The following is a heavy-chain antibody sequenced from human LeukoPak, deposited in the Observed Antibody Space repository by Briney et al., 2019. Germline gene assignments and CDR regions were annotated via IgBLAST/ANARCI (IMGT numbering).Heavy chain of an antibody. CDR1: GYSFSNYW. J-gene: IGHJ4*02. V-gene: IGHV5-51*01. CDR2: IYPGDSDT. CDR3: ARMRSSTSPFDY. Sequence: GESLKISCKGPGYSFSNYWVAWVRQMPGKGLEWMGIIYPGDSDTRYSPSFQAQVTISVDRSTSTAYLQWSSLKASDTAIYYCARMRSSTSPFDYWGQGALVTVPS. D-gene: IGHD2-2*01.